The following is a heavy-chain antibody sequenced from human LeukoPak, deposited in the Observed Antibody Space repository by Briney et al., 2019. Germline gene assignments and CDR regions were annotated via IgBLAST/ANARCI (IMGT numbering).Heavy chain of an antibody. Sequence: GGSLRLSCAASGFTVSNNYMSWVRQAPGKGLEYVSAISSNGGSTYYANSVKGRFTISRDNSKNTLYLQMGSLRAEDMAVYYCARVGGELLSGPVDYWGQGTLVTVSS. J-gene: IGHJ4*02. V-gene: IGHV3-64*01. D-gene: IGHD3-10*01. CDR3: ARVGGELLSGPVDY. CDR2: ISSNGGST. CDR1: GFTVSNNY.